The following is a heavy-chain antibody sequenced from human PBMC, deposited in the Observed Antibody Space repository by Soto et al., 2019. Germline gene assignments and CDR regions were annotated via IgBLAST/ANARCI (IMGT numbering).Heavy chain of an antibody. CDR1: GGSVSSGSYY. Sequence: QVQLQESGPGLVKPSETLSLTCTVSGGSVSSGSYYWSWIRQPPGKGLEWIGYIYYSGSTNYNPILLSRVTFSVDTSKNQFSLKLRYVTAADSAVYSGARASCYGDYLVDFDLWGRGTLVTVSS. CDR2: IYYSGST. J-gene: IGHJ2*01. CDR3: ARASCYGDYLVDFDL. D-gene: IGHD4-17*01. V-gene: IGHV4-61*01.